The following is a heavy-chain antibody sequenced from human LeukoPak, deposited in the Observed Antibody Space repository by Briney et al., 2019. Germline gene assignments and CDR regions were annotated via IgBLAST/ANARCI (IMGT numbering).Heavy chain of an antibody. CDR3: ARAGGQFYYGSGTTGGYFDY. CDR2: VYSGGAT. D-gene: IGHD3-10*01. J-gene: IGHJ4*02. Sequence: PGGSLRLSCAVSGFTFSTNYMTWVRQAPGKGLEWVSDVYSGGATYYADSVKGRFTIYRDISNNIVYLQMNSLRAEDTAVYYCARAGGQFYYGSGTTGGYFDYWGQGTLVTVSS. V-gene: IGHV3-53*01. CDR1: GFTFSTNY.